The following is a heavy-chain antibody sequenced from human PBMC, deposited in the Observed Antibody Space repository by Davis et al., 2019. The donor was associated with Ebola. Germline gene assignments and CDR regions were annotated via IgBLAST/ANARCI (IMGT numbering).Heavy chain of an antibody. V-gene: IGHV2-5*01. Sequence: TLSLTCSVSGYFIRNGYYWGWIRQPPGKALEWLALIYWNDEKRYSPSLKSRLTITKDTSKNQVVLIMTNMDPVDTATYYCAHSRWDPESYNYYYNMDVWGKGTTVTVSS. J-gene: IGHJ6*04. CDR3: AHSRWDPESYNYYYNMDV. CDR1: GYFIRNGYY. CDR2: IYWNDEK. D-gene: IGHD1-26*01.